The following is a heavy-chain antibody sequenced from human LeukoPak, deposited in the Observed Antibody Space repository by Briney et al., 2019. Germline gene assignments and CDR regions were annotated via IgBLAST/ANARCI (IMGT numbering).Heavy chain of an antibody. J-gene: IGHJ5*02. CDR1: GFTFATYS. V-gene: IGHV3-21*01. D-gene: IGHD3-3*01. CDR3: ARGNDFWSGYCIWPDP. Sequence: GVSLRLSCAASGFTFATYSMNWVRQAPGKGLEWVSSISTTGTYIYYADSVKGRFTISRDNAKDSLYLQMNNLRAEDTAVYYCARGNDFWSGYCIWPDPWGQGTLVTVSS. CDR2: ISTTGTYI.